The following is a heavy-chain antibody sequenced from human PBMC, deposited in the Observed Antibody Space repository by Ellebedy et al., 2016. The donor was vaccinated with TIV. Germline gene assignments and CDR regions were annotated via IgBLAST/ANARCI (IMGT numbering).Heavy chain of an antibody. V-gene: IGHV3-48*02. J-gene: IGHJ6*02. CDR2: ISSSSSAI. CDR1: GFTFTTYT. Sequence: PGGSLRLSCVGSGFTFTTYTMKWVRQAPGKGLELISSISSSSSAIYYADSAKGRFNISRDNANNALFLQMNSLRDEDTAVYYCAREFGDEILTDHNYYYYSGMDVWGQGTTVAVSS. D-gene: IGHD3-9*01. CDR3: AREFGDEILTDHNYYYYSGMDV.